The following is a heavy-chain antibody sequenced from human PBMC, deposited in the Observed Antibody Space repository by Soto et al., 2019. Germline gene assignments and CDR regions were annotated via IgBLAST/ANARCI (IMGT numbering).Heavy chain of an antibody. Sequence: GASVKVSCKASGGTFSSYAISWVRQAPGQGLEWMGGIIPIFGTANYAQKFQGRVTITADESTSTAYMELSSLRSEDTAVYYCASEDTAIVDYWGQGTLVTVSS. J-gene: IGHJ4*02. CDR3: ASEDTAIVDY. CDR1: GGTFSSYA. V-gene: IGHV1-69*13. D-gene: IGHD5-18*01. CDR2: IIPIFGTA.